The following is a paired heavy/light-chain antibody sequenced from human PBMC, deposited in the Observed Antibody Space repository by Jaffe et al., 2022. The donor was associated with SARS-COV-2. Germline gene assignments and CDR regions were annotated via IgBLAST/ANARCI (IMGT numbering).Light chain of an antibody. Sequence: DIQMTQSPSTLSASVGDRVTITCRASQNINSWLAWYQQKPGKAPKLLIYKASSLEPGVSSRFSGSGSGTDFTLTINSLQPDDFATYYCQQYNDFSGWTFGQGTKVEIK. CDR3: QQYNDFSGWT. CDR1: QNINSW. J-gene: IGKJ1*01. CDR2: KAS. V-gene: IGKV1-5*03.
Heavy chain of an antibody. V-gene: IGHV3-23*01. J-gene: IGHJ5*02. D-gene: IGHD1-1*01. CDR1: GFTFNNYA. CDR2: IGGSGSNT. Sequence: EVQLLESGGGLVQPGGSLRLSCAASGFTFNNYAMIWVRQAPGKGLEWVSTIGGSGSNTHYADSVKGRFTISRDNSKNTVFLQMNSLRAEDTAVYYCVSYRRLAVGTIDPWGQGTLVTVSS. CDR3: VSYRRLAVGTIDP.